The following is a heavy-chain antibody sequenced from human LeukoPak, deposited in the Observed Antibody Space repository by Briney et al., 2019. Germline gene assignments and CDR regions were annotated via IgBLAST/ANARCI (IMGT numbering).Heavy chain of an antibody. V-gene: IGHV3-74*01. CDR2: INSDGSST. CDR1: GFTFSSYW. J-gene: IGHJ4*02. CDR3: ASGRYNSGGYFFDY. D-gene: IGHD2-15*01. Sequence: PGGSLRLSCAASGFTFSSYWIHWVRQAPGKGLVWVSRINSDGSSTSYADSVKGRFTISRDNAKNTLYPRMNSLRAEDTAVYFCASGRYNSGGYFFDYWGQGTLVTVSS.